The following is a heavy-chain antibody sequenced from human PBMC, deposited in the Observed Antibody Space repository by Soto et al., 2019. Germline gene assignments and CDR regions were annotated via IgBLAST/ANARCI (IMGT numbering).Heavy chain of an antibody. D-gene: IGHD3-22*01. CDR1: GGTFSSYA. V-gene: IGHV1-69*13. CDR2: IIPIFGTA. J-gene: IGHJ5*02. CDR3: ASRFTSFNTMIEPQGWFDP. Sequence: ASVKVSCKASGGTFSSYAISWVRQAPGQGLEWMGGIIPIFGTANYAQKFQGRATITADESTSTAYMELSSLRSEDTAVYYCASRFTSFNTMIEPQGWFDPWGQGTLVTVSS.